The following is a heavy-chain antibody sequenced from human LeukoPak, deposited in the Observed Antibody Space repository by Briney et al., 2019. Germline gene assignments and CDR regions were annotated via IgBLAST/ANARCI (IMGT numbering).Heavy chain of an antibody. D-gene: IGHD2-21*02. CDR3: ARDPVVTAIFDY. J-gene: IGHJ4*02. Sequence: GGSLRLSCAASGFTFSSYSMNWVRQAPGKGLEWVSSISSSSSYIYYADSVKGRFTISRDNAKNSLYLQMNSLRAEDTAVYYCARDPVVTAIFDYWGQGTLVTVSS. CDR1: GFTFSSYS. CDR2: ISSSSSYI. V-gene: IGHV3-21*01.